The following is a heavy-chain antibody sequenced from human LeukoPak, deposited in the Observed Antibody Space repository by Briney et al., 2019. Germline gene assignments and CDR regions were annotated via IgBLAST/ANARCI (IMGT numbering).Heavy chain of an antibody. D-gene: IGHD3-22*01. CDR2: ISYDGSNK. CDR3: ARDPGGESSGPFFDF. Sequence: GGSLRLSCAASGFTFSSYAMHWVRQAPGKGLEWVAVISYDGSNKYYAGSVKGRFTIPRDNSKNTLYLQMNSLRAEGTAVYYCARDPGGESSGPFFDFWGQGTLVTVSS. CDR1: GFTFSSYA. V-gene: IGHV3-30-3*01. J-gene: IGHJ4*02.